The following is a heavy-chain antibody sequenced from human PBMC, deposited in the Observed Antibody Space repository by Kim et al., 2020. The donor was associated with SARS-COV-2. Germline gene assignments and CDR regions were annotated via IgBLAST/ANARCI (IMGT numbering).Heavy chain of an antibody. J-gene: IGHJ4*02. D-gene: IGHD3-10*01. CDR1: GGSISSSSYY. CDR3: ARQGYWFGELSERYFDY. V-gene: IGHV4-39*01. CDR2: IYYSGST. Sequence: SETLSLTCTVSGGSISSSSYYWGWIRQPPGKGLEWIGSIYYSGSTYYNPSLKSRVTISVDTSKNQFSLKLSSVTAADTAVYYCARQGYWFGELSERYFDYWGQGTLVTVSS.